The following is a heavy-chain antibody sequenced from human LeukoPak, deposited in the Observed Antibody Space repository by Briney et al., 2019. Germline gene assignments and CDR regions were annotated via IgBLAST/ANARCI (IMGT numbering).Heavy chain of an antibody. Sequence: PSETLSLTCTVSGGSISSYYWSWIRQPPGKGLEWIGYIYYSGSTNYNPSLKSRVTISVDTSKNQFSLKLSSVTAADTAVYYCARAGGYDLVIYHYYYYMDVWGKGTTVTVSS. CDR1: GGSISSYY. CDR3: ARAGGYDLVIYHYYYYMDV. D-gene: IGHD5-12*01. CDR2: IYYSGST. J-gene: IGHJ6*03. V-gene: IGHV4-59*08.